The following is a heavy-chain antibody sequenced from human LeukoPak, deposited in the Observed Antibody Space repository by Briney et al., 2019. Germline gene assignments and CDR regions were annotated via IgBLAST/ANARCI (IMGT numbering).Heavy chain of an antibody. CDR3: APDLSVGATPY. V-gene: IGHV3-30-3*01. D-gene: IGHD1-26*01. Sequence: GGSLRLSCAASGFTFSSYAMHWVRQAPGKGLEWVAVISYDGSNKYYADSAKGRFTISRDNAKNSLYLQMNSLRAEDTAVYYCAPDLSVGATPYWGQGTLVTVSS. CDR2: ISYDGSNK. CDR1: GFTFSSYA. J-gene: IGHJ4*02.